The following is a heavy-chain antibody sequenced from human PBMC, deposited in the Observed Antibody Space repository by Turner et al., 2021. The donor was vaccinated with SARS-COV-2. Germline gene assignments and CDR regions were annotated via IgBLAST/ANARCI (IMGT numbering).Heavy chain of an antibody. CDR1: GFTFSSYS. CDR3: ARVSGSSSYYYYGMDV. Sequence: EVQLVESGGGLVQPGGSLRLSCAASGFTFSSYSMNWVRQAPGKGLEWVSYISSSSSTLYYADSVKGRFTISRDNAKNSLYLQMNSLRAEDTAVYNCARVSGSSSYYYYGMDVWGQGTTVTVSS. V-gene: IGHV3-48*01. D-gene: IGHD6-13*01. CDR2: ISSSSSTL. J-gene: IGHJ6*02.